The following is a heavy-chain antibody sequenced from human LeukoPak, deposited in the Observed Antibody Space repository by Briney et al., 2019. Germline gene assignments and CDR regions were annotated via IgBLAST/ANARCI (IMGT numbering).Heavy chain of an antibody. Sequence: GGSLRLSCVASGLTFSNYWIHWVRQASGKGLEWVGRIRSKANSYATAYAASVKGRFTISRDDSKNTAYLQMNSLKTEDTAVYYCTRRDYFDYWGQGTLVTVSS. J-gene: IGHJ4*02. CDR2: IRSKANSYAT. V-gene: IGHV3-73*01. CDR1: GLTFSNYW. CDR3: TRRDYFDY.